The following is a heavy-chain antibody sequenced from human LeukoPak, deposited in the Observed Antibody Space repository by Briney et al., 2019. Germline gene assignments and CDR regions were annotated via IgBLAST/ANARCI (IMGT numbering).Heavy chain of an antibody. V-gene: IGHV4-34*01. J-gene: IGHJ4*02. CDR2: INHSGST. CDR3: ARVVRGSRDLGY. Sequence: SETLSLTCAVYGGSFSGYYWSWIHQPPGKGLEWIGEINHSGSTNYNPSLKSRVTISVDTSKNQFSLKLSSVTAADTAVYYCARVVRGSRDLGYWGQGTLVTVSS. D-gene: IGHD1-26*01. CDR1: GGSFSGYY.